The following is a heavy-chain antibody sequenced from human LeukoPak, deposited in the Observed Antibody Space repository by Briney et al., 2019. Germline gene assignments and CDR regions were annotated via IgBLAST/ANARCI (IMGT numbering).Heavy chain of an antibody. V-gene: IGHV1-18*01. J-gene: IGHJ5*02. CDR1: GYTFITYG. CDR2: ISIYNGNT. Sequence: ASVKVSCKASGYTFITYGISWVRQAPGQGLEWMGWISIYNGNTNYAQKFQGRVTMTTDTSTSTAYMELRSLRSDDTAVYYCARDRQRRRYNWNDYWFDPWGQGTLVTVSS. D-gene: IGHD1-1*01. CDR3: ARDRQRRRYNWNDYWFDP.